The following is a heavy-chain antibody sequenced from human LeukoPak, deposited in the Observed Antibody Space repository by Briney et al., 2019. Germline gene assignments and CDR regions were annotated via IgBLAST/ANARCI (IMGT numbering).Heavy chain of an antibody. Sequence: GGSLRLSCAASGITFSTYSMNWVRQAPGKGLEWVSYISSFSGTINYADSVKGRFTISRDNAKNSLYLQMNSLRAEDTAVYYCARDQGGVGYWGQGTLVTVSS. CDR1: GITFSTYS. CDR3: ARDQGGVGY. V-gene: IGHV3-48*01. J-gene: IGHJ4*02. D-gene: IGHD3-16*01. CDR2: ISSFSGTI.